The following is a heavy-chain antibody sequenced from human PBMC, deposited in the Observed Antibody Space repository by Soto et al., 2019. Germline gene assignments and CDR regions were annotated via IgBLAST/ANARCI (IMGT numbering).Heavy chain of an antibody. J-gene: IGHJ6*03. CDR1: GFTFSSYA. CDR3: AKEVYCSSTSCYYYMDV. Sequence: EVQLLESGGGLVQPGGSLRLSCAASGFTFSSYAMNWVRQAPGKGLEWVSAISGSGGSTYYADSVKGRFTISRDNSKNTLYLQMNSLRGEDTAVYYCAKEVYCSSTSCYYYMDVWGKGTTVTVSS. V-gene: IGHV3-23*01. D-gene: IGHD2-2*01. CDR2: ISGSGGST.